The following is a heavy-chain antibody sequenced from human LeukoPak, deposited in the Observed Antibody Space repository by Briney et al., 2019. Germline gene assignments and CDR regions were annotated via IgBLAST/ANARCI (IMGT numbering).Heavy chain of an antibody. CDR3: ARGRALRRFDY. CDR2: MNPNSGNT. V-gene: IGHV1-8*01. CDR1: GYTFASYD. J-gene: IGHJ4*02. Sequence: ASVKVSCKASGYTFASYDINWVRKATGQGLEWMGWMNPNSGNTGYAQKFQGRVTMTRNTSISTAYMELSSLRSEDTAVYYCARGRALRRFDYWGQGTLVTVSS.